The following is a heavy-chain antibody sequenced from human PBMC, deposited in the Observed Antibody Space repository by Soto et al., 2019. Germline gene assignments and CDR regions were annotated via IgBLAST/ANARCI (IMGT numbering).Heavy chain of an antibody. J-gene: IGHJ4*02. Sequence: ASVKVSCKSSGFTFPSYAIHWLRQAPGQRPQWMGWINGGSGNTKYSQDFQGRVTFTRDTFATKAYLELSSLRSEDTAVYYCARVPPWGNSAGDYYIQHYDSWGQGTPVTVSS. CDR2: INGGSGNT. D-gene: IGHD3-10*01. V-gene: IGHV1-3*01. CDR3: ARVPPWGNSAGDYYIQHYDS. CDR1: GFTFPSYA.